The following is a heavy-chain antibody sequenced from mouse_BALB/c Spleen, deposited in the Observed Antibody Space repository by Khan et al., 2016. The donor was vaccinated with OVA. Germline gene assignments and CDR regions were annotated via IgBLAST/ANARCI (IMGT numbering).Heavy chain of an antibody. V-gene: IGHV1S136*01. CDR1: GYTFTNFV. D-gene: IGHD1-1*01. CDR2: INPYNDGP. Sequence: VQLQQSGPELVKPGASVQMSCKASGYTFTNFVMHWVKQKPGQGLEWIGYINPYNDGPKYNEKFKDKATLTSDRSSSTSYMVLSRLTSGDSTGYYCTRCASSTYYAMDYCGQGTSVTICS. J-gene: IGHJ4*01. CDR3: TRCASSTYYAMDY.